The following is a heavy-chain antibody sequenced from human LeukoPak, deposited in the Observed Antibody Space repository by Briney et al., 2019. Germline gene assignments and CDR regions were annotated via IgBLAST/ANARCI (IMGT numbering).Heavy chain of an antibody. CDR3: AKVVAYDSSGYHDAFDI. CDR2: ISGSGGST. D-gene: IGHD3-22*01. V-gene: IGHV3-23*01. J-gene: IGHJ3*02. Sequence: PGGSLRLSCAASGFTFSSYGMSWVRQAPGKGLEWVSAISGSGGSTYYADSVKGRFTISRGNSKNTLYLQMNSLRAEDTAVYYCAKVVAYDSSGYHDAFDIWGQGTMVTVSS. CDR1: GFTFSSYG.